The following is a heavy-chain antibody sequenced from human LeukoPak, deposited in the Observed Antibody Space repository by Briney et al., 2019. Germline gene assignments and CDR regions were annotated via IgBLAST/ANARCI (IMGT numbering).Heavy chain of an antibody. Sequence: GGSLTLSCAAYGFTFSSYAMSWVRQAPGKGLGWVSAISGSGGSTYYADAVRGRFTIARDNSKNTLYLQMQSLRAEDTAVYYCAKDREARYYDSSGRFDYWGQGTLVTVSS. J-gene: IGHJ4*02. CDR3: AKDREARYYDSSGRFDY. V-gene: IGHV3-23*01. CDR2: ISGSGGST. CDR1: GFTFSSYA. D-gene: IGHD3-22*01.